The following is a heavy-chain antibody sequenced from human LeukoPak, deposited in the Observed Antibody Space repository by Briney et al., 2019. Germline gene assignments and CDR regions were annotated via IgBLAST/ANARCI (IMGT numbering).Heavy chain of an antibody. CDR3: ARAGASDAFDI. CDR1: GFTFSSYA. J-gene: IGHJ3*02. Sequence: GSLRLSCAASGFTFSSYAMSWVRQAPGKGLEWVSAISGSGGSTYYADSVKGRFTISRDNAKNSLYLQMNSLRAEDTAVYYCARAGASDAFDIWGQGTMVTVSS. V-gene: IGHV3-23*01. CDR2: ISGSGGST. D-gene: IGHD2-2*01.